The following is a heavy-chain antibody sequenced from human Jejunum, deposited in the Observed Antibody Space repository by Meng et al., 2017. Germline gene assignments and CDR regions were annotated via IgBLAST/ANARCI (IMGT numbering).Heavy chain of an antibody. CDR2: IDHSGST. CDR3: ARGGDPRAYYFDY. J-gene: IGHJ4*02. Sequence: QRRGAGLLKPSETLSLTCAVYGGSFSGYYCGWIRQAPGKGLEWIGDIDHSGSTNYNPSLKNRVTISVDTSRNQISLNLNSVTAADTAVYYCARGGDPRAYYFDYWGQGNLVTVSS. V-gene: IGHV4-34*01. CDR1: GGSFSGYY. D-gene: IGHD3-10*01.